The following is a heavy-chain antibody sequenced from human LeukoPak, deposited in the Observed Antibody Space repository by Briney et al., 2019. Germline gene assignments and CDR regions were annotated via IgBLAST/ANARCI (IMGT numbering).Heavy chain of an antibody. Sequence: GGSLRLSCAASGFTFSNSGMHGVRKAPGKGLEWVAFIRYDGSDKYYADSVKGRLTISKDNSRNTLYLQMNSLRTEDTAVYYCQKEYCSSTSCYGYFDYWGQGTLVTVSS. CDR1: GFTFSNSG. J-gene: IGHJ4*02. D-gene: IGHD2-2*01. CDR2: IRYDGSDK. CDR3: QKEYCSSTSCYGYFDY. V-gene: IGHV3-30*02.